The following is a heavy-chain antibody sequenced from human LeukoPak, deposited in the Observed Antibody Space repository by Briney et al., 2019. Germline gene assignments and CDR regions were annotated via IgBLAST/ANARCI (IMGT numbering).Heavy chain of an antibody. J-gene: IGHJ5*01. CDR1: AFAFSFYA. D-gene: IGHD6-19*01. Sequence: GGSLRLSCAASAFAFSFYAMSWLRQPPGKGLEWVSTINANSGTTSYAASVRGRFTISRDNSKNTLYLQVNTLRADDTATYYCAKPVSGGLAVTADWFHPWGQGTLVVVSS. V-gene: IGHV3-23*01. CDR3: AKPVSGGLAVTADWFHP. CDR2: INANSGTT.